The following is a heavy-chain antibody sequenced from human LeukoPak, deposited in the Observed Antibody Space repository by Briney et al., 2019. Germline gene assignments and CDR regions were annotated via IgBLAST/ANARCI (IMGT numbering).Heavy chain of an antibody. J-gene: IGHJ4*02. CDR2: ISSSGSTR. CDR1: GFTFSSYE. Sequence: GGSLRLSCAASGFTFSSYEMNWVRQAPGKGLEWVSYISSSGSTRYYADSVKGRFTISRDNAKNSLYLQMNSLRAEDTAVYYCARVALIVVVTYFDYWGQGTLVTVSS. CDR3: ARVALIVVVTYFDY. V-gene: IGHV3-48*03. D-gene: IGHD3-22*01.